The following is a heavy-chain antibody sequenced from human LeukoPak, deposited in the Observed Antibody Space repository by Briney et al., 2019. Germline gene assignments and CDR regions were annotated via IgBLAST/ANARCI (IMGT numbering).Heavy chain of an antibody. Sequence: GGSLRLSCAASGFTFSTYTMNWVRQAPGKGLEWVSSITSSSSYIYYADSVKGRFTISRDNSKNTLYLQMNSLRAEDTAVYYCAKDCSSTSCPPWFDPWGQGTLVTVSS. CDR1: GFTFSTYT. V-gene: IGHV3-21*04. J-gene: IGHJ5*02. CDR2: ITSSSSYI. D-gene: IGHD2-2*01. CDR3: AKDCSSTSCPPWFDP.